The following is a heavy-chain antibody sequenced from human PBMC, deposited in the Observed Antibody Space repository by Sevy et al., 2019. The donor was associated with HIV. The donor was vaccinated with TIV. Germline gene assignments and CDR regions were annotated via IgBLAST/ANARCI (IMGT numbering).Heavy chain of an antibody. CDR2: ISGSGGST. D-gene: IGHD4-4*01. V-gene: IGHV3-23*01. J-gene: IGHJ6*03. CDR1: GFTFRSYA. CDR3: AKDVGGNSPLSIYYYYYYMDV. Sequence: GGSLRLSCAASGFTFRSYAMSWVRQAPGKGLEWVSAISGSGGSTDYADSVKGRFTLSSDNSKNTLYLQMNSLRAEDTAVYYCAKDVGGNSPLSIYYYYYYMDVWGKGTTVTVSS.